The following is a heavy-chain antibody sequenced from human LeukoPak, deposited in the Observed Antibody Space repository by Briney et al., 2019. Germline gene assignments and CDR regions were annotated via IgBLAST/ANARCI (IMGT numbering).Heavy chain of an antibody. Sequence: GGSLRLSCAASGFTFSVAAMTWVRQAPGKGLEWVSLVGASGESTYYADSVKGRFTISRDNSKNTLSLQMNSLRVEDTAMCFCAKDIQLSTWGLGTMVTVSS. CDR2: VGASGEST. CDR3: AKDIQLST. V-gene: IGHV3-23*01. CDR1: GFTFSVAA. J-gene: IGHJ3*01. D-gene: IGHD5-24*01.